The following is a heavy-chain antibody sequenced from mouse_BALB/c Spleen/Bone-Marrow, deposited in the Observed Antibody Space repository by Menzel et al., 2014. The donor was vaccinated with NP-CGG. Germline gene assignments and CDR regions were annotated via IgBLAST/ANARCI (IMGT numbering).Heavy chain of an antibody. CDR2: ISMYFGKT. J-gene: IGHJ4*01. V-gene: IGHV1-67*01. D-gene: IGHD1-1*01. CDR1: GYTLTDYA. CDR3: ARDYGSNYRYAIDY. Sequence: QVQLQQSGPELVRPGVSVKISCKGSGYTLTDYAMHWMKQSHAMSLEWIGVISMYFGKTNYNQQFKGKATMTVDKSSSTAYMELARLTSEDSAIYYCARDYGSNYRYAIDYWGQGTSVTVSS.